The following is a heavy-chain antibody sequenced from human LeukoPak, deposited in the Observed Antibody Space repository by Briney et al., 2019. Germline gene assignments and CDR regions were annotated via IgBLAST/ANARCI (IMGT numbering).Heavy chain of an antibody. Sequence: SVKVSCKASGGTFSSYAISWVRQAPGQGLEWMGRIIPILGIANYAQKFQGRVTITADKSTSTAYMELSSLRSEDTAVYYCARQELMGNWSDPWGQGTLVTVSS. V-gene: IGHV1-69*04. CDR2: IIPILGIA. CDR3: ARQELMGNWSDP. D-gene: IGHD3-10*01. J-gene: IGHJ5*02. CDR1: GGTFSSYA.